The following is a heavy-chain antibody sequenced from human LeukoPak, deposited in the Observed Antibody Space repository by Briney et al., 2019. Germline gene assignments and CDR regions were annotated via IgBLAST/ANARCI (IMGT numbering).Heavy chain of an antibody. CDR3: ARHYTTVRGDCFDP. V-gene: IGHV4-59*08. J-gene: IGHJ5*02. D-gene: IGHD3-16*01. CDR1: GGSMTGYY. CDR2: VHSSGGT. Sequence: SETLSLTCTVSGGSMTGYYWAWIRQPPGKRLEWIGYVHSSGGTKYSPSLKSRVTVSIDMSKNQFSLRLSSVTAADTAMYYCARHYTTVRGDCFDPWGPGTLVIVSS.